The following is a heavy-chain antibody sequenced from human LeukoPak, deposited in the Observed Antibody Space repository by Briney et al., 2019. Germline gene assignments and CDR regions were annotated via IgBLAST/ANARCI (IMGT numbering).Heavy chain of an antibody. CDR3: ARDRSYCSSTSCQEFFDY. J-gene: IGHJ4*02. CDR2: IYTSGST. Sequence: SSETLSLTCTVSGGSISSYYWSWIRQPAGKGLEWIGGIYTSGSTNYNPSLKSRVTMSVDTSKNQFSLKLSSVTAADTAVYYCARDRSYCSSTSCQEFFDYWGQGTLVTVSS. CDR1: GGSISSYY. D-gene: IGHD2-2*01. V-gene: IGHV4-4*07.